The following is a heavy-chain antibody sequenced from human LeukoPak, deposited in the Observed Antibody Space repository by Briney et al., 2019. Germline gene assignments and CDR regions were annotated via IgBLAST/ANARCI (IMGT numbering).Heavy chain of an antibody. V-gene: IGHV4-39*01. Sequence: SETLSLTCTVSGGSISSSSYYWGWIRQPPGKGLEWIGSIYYSGSTYCNPSLKSRVTISVDTSKNQFSLKLSSVTAADTAVYYCAIVATIGGYFDYWGQGTLVTVSS. CDR2: IYYSGST. CDR3: AIVATIGGYFDY. J-gene: IGHJ4*02. D-gene: IGHD5-12*01. CDR1: GGSISSSSYY.